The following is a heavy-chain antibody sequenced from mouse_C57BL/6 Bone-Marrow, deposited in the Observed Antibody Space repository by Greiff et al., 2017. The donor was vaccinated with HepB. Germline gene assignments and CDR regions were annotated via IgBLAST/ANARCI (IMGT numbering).Heavy chain of an antibody. Sequence: EVQRVESGEGLVKPGGSLKLSCAASGFTFSSYAMSWVRQTPEKRLEWVAYISSGGDYIYYADTVKGRFTISRDNARKTLYLQMSSLKSEDTAMYYCTREGYGSSWKAMDYWGQGTSVTVSS. CDR1: GFTFSSYA. D-gene: IGHD1-1*01. V-gene: IGHV5-9-1*02. CDR2: ISSGGDYI. CDR3: TREGYGSSWKAMDY. J-gene: IGHJ4*01.